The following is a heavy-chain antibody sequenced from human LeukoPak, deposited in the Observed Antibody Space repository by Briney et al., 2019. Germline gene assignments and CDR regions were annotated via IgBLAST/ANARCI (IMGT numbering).Heavy chain of an antibody. CDR2: IYYSGST. V-gene: IGHV4-59*12. Sequence: PSETLSLTCTVSGGSISSYYWSWIRQPPGRGLEWIGYIYYSGSTNYNPSLKSRVTISVDTSKNQFSLKLSSVTAADTAVYYCASASVGATNWFDPWGQGTLVTVSS. CDR3: ASASVGATNWFDP. CDR1: GGSISSYY. J-gene: IGHJ5*02. D-gene: IGHD1-26*01.